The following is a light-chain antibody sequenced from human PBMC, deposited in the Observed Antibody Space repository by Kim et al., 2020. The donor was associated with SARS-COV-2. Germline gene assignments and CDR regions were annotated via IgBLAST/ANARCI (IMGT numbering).Light chain of an antibody. J-gene: IGLJ1*01. CDR2: SNN. Sequence: ELTQPPSASGTPGQRVTISCSGSSSNIGSNYVYWYQQLPGTAPKLLIYSNNQRPSGVPDRFSGSKSGTPASLAISGLRSEDEADYYCAAWDDSLSGYVFGTGTKVTVL. CDR3: AAWDDSLSGYV. CDR1: SSNIGSNY. V-gene: IGLV1-47*02.